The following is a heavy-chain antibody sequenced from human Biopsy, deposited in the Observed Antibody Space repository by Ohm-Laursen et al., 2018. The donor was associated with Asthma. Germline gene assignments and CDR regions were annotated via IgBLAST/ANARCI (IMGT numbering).Heavy chain of an antibody. D-gene: IGHD6-13*01. Sequence: SLRLSFAASGFTFSDYYMSWIRQAPGKGLEWVSYISSSGSTIYYADSVKGRFTISRDNAKNSLYLQMNSLRAEDTAVYYCARDRGIAAAGTEFDYWGQGTLVTVSS. V-gene: IGHV3-11*01. CDR3: ARDRGIAAAGTEFDY. CDR2: ISSSGSTI. J-gene: IGHJ4*02. CDR1: GFTFSDYY.